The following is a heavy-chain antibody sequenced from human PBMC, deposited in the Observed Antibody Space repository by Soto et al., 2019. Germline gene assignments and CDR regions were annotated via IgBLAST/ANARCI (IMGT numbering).Heavy chain of an antibody. CDR3: ASPPNIVATTDYYYYYMDV. CDR2: IIPILGIA. J-gene: IGHJ6*03. CDR1: GGTFSSYT. V-gene: IGHV1-69*02. D-gene: IGHD5-12*01. Sequence: ASVKVSCKASGGTFSSYTISWVRQAPGQGLEWMGRIIPILGIANYAQKFQGRVTITADKSTSTAYMELSSLRSEDTAVYYCASPPNIVATTDYYYYYMDVWGKGTTVTVSS.